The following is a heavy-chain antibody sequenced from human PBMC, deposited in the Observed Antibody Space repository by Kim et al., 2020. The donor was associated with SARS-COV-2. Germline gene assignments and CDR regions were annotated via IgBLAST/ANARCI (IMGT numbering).Heavy chain of an antibody. J-gene: IGHJ4*02. Sequence: GGSLRLSCAASGFTFSSYAMSWVRQAPGKGLEWVSAISGSGGSTYYADSVKGRFTISRDNSKNTLYLQMNSLRAEDTAVYYCAKDLGIVVVVAANDYWGQGTLVTVSS. CDR2: ISGSGGST. D-gene: IGHD2-15*01. CDR1: GFTFSSYA. V-gene: IGHV3-23*01. CDR3: AKDLGIVVVVAANDY.